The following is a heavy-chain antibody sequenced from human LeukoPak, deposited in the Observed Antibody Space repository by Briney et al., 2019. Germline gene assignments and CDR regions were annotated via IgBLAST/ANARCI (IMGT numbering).Heavy chain of an antibody. CDR1: GFTFSSYW. CDR3: ARFNLAGSSGIDY. D-gene: IGHD3-22*01. Sequence: GGSLRLSYAASGFTFSSYWMHWVRQAPGKGLVWVSRINSDGSSTSYADSVKGRFTISRDNAKNTLYLQMNSLRAEDTAVYYCARFNLAGSSGIDYWGQGTLVTVSS. CDR2: INSDGSST. V-gene: IGHV3-74*01. J-gene: IGHJ4*02.